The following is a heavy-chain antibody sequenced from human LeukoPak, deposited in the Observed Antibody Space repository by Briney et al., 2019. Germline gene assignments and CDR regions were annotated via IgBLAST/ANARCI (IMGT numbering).Heavy chain of an antibody. CDR1: GYTFTSYD. CDR2: MNPNSGNT. V-gene: IGHV1-8*01. CDR3: ARGNICTNGVCYTGVRY. J-gene: IGHJ4*02. Sequence: GASVKVSCKASGYTFTSYDINWVRQATGQGLEWMGWMNPNSGNTGYAQKFQGRVTMTRNTSISTAYMELSSLRSEDTAVYYCARGNICTNGVCYTGVRYWGQGTVVTVPS. D-gene: IGHD2-8*01.